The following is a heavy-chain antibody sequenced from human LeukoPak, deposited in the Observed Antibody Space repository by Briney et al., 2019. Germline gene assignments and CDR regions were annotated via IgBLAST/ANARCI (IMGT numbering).Heavy chain of an antibody. CDR1: GYSLIDYY. Sequence: ASVKVSCKASGYSLIDYYIYWVRQAPGQGLEWMGWINPHTGDKLYAQKFQGRVSMTRDTPINTAYMEVSRLTSDDTAVYYCARMGSAIDYWGQGTLVTVSS. CDR3: ARMGSAIDY. D-gene: IGHD1-26*01. J-gene: IGHJ4*02. CDR2: INPHTGDK. V-gene: IGHV1-2*02.